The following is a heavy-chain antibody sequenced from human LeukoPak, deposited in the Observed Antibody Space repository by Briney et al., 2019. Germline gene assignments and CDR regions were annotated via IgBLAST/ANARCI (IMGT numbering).Heavy chain of an antibody. V-gene: IGHV3-33*01. CDR2: IWYDGSNK. Sequence: GRSLRLSCAASGFTFSSYGMHWVRQAPGKGLEWVAVIWYDGSNKYYADSVKGRFTISSDNSKNTLYLQMNSLRAEDTAVYYCARDPAAGYSSYYFDYWGQGTLVTVSS. J-gene: IGHJ4*02. CDR3: ARDPAAGYSSYYFDY. CDR1: GFTFSSYG. D-gene: IGHD6-13*01.